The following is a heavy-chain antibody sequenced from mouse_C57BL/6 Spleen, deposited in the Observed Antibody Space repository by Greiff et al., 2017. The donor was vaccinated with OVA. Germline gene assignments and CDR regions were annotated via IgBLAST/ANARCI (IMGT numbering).Heavy chain of an antibody. Sequence: EVKLVESGGGLVQPGGSLKLSCAASGFTFSDYYMYWVRQTPEKRLEWVAYISNGGGSTYYPDTVKGRFTISRDNAKNTLYLQMSRLKSEDTAMYYCASGGYDVGYAMDYWGQGTSVTVSS. J-gene: IGHJ4*01. D-gene: IGHD2-2*01. CDR1: GFTFSDYY. V-gene: IGHV5-12*01. CDR3: ASGGYDVGYAMDY. CDR2: ISNGGGST.